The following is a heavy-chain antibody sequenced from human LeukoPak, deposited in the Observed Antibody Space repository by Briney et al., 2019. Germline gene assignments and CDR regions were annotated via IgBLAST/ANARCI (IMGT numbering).Heavy chain of an antibody. CDR2: IYYSGST. Sequence: SETLSLTCTLSGGSISSYYWSWIRQPPGKGLEWIGYIYYSGSTNYNPSLKSRVTISVDTSKNQFSLKLSSVTAADTAVYYCARELYWWYFDLWGRGTLVTVSS. CDR1: GGSISSYY. J-gene: IGHJ2*01. D-gene: IGHD2-8*02. V-gene: IGHV4-59*01. CDR3: ARELYWWYFDL.